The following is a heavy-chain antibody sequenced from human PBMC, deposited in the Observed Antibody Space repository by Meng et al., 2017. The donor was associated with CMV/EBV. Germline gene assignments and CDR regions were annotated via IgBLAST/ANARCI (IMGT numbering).Heavy chain of an antibody. D-gene: IGHD5-12*01. CDR1: GFTFSDYY. CDR2: ISNSGRTI. J-gene: IGHJ4*02. CDR3: ARDLSGYDYQVDY. V-gene: IGHV3-11*01. Sequence: GGSLRLSCAASGFTFSDYYMSWIRQAPGKGLEWVSYISNSGRTIYYADSVKGRFTISRDNAKTSLYLQMNSLRVEDTAVYYCARDLSGYDYQVDYWGQGTLVTVSS.